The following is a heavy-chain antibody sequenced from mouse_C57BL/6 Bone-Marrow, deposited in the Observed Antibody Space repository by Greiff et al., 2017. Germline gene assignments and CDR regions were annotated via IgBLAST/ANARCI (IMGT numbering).Heavy chain of an antibody. Sequence: VQLQQSGAELVRPGASVTLSCKASGYTFTDYEMHWVKQTPVHGLEWIGAIDPETGGTAYNQKFKGKAILTADKSSSTAYMELRSLTSEDSAVYYCTRDTAVVAYYLDCWGPGTTLTVSS. V-gene: IGHV1-15*01. CDR3: TRDTAVVAYYLDC. CDR2: IDPETGGT. D-gene: IGHD1-1*01. J-gene: IGHJ2*01. CDR1: GYTFTDYE.